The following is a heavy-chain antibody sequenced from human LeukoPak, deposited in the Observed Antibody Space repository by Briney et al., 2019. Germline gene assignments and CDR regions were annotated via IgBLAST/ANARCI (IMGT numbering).Heavy chain of an antibody. CDR2: IYCGGST. CDR3: ARGGRITMTPSYYYYGMDV. D-gene: IGHD3-22*01. CDR1: GFTASSKY. J-gene: IGHJ6*02. V-gene: IGHV3-53*01. Sequence: GGSMRLSSAASGFTASSKYMNWVRQAPGKGMEWDSVIYCGGSTFYADSVKGRFTISRDNSNITLYLQMNSLRAEDTAMYYCARGGRITMTPSYYYYGMDVWGQGTMVTVSS.